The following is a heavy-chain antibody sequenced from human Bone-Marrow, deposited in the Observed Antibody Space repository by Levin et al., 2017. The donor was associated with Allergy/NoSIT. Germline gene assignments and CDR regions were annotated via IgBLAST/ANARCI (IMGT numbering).Heavy chain of an antibody. CDR2: ISGTYDQT. J-gene: IGHJ1*01. Sequence: GESLKISCAASGFISAYYAMSWVRQAPGKGLEWVSGISGTYDQTFYRDSVKGRFTISRDKSKNTVYLQMNNLRVDDSAIYYCAKMEQQLVQGAFQEWGQGTLVSVSS. CDR1: GFISAYYA. D-gene: IGHD6-13*01. CDR3: AKMEQQLVQGAFQE. V-gene: IGHV3-23*01.